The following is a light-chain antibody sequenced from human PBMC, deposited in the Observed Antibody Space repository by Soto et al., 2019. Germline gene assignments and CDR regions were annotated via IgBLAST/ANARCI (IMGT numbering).Light chain of an antibody. CDR1: QGISSY. Sequence: AIRMTQSPSSLSASTGDRVTITCRASQGISSYLVWYQQKPGKAPKLLIYAASTLQSGVPSRFSGSGSETDFTLTISSLQPEDFATYSCQQSYSTTWTFGQGTKVDIK. J-gene: IGKJ1*01. V-gene: IGKV1-8*01. CDR2: AAS. CDR3: QQSYSTTWT.